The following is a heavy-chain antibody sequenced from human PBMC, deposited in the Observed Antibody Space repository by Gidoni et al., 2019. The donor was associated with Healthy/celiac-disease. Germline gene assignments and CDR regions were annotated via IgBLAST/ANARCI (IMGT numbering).Heavy chain of an antibody. J-gene: IGHJ3*02. CDR1: GFTVSSNY. D-gene: IGHD3-22*01. Sequence: EVQLVESGGGLIQPGGSLRLSCAASGFTVSSNYMSWVRQAPGKGLEWVSVIYSGGSTYYADSVKGRFTISRDNSKNTLYLQMNSLRAEDTAVYYCATEQYYYDSSGLKPHAFDIWGQGTMVTVSS. V-gene: IGHV3-53*01. CDR2: IYSGGST. CDR3: ATEQYYYDSSGLKPHAFDI.